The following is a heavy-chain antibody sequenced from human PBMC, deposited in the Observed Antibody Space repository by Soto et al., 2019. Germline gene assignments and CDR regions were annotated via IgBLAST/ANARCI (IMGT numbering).Heavy chain of an antibody. D-gene: IGHD3-16*02. CDR3: AGYMSQYYSYYYGMDV. CDR2: IIPTFGTA. J-gene: IGHJ6*02. Sequence: QVQLVQSGAEVKKPGSSVKVSCKASGGTFSSYAISWVRQAPGQGLEWMGGIIPTFGTANYAQKFQGRVTITADESTSTAYMELSSLRSEDTAVYYCAGYMSQYYSYYYGMDVWGQGTTVTVSS. V-gene: IGHV1-69*12. CDR1: GGTFSSYA.